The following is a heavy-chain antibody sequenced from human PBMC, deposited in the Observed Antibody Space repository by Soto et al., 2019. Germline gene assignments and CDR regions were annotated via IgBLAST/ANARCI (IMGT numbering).Heavy chain of an antibody. V-gene: IGHV1-69*01. D-gene: IGHD2-2*01. J-gene: IGHJ6*02. CDR1: A. CDR2: IIPIFGTA. Sequence: ASWWVRQSTRQGREWMGGIIPIFGTANYAQKFQGRVTITADESTSTAYMELSSLRSEDTAVYYCARAYCSSTSGSSQFRYYYYYYGMDFWGQGTTVTVSS. CDR3: ARAYCSSTSGSSQFRYYYYYYGMDF.